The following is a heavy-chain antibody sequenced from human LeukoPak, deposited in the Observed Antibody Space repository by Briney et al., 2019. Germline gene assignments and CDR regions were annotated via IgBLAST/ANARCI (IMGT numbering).Heavy chain of an antibody. CDR3: ARLYSGSYLSWYYYYYMDV. V-gene: IGHV4-59*01. CDR2: IYYSGST. Sequence: SGTLSLTCTVSGGSISSYAWSWVRQPPGKGLEWVGDIYYSGSTNYNPALKRRVTISVDTSTNQFSLKLSSVTAADTAVYYCARLYSGSYLSWYYYYYMDVWGKGTTVTVSS. CDR1: GGSISSYA. D-gene: IGHD1-26*01. J-gene: IGHJ6*03.